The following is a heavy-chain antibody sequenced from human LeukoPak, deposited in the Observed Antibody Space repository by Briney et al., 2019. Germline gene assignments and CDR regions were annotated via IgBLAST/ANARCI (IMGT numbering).Heavy chain of an antibody. V-gene: IGHV4-39*07. CDR3: ASNTINCSGGSCYYFDY. J-gene: IGHJ4*02. D-gene: IGHD2-15*01. CDR1: GGSISSSSYY. Sequence: KTSETLSLTCTVSGGSISSSSYYWGWIRQPPGKGLEWIGSIYYSGSTYYNPSLKSRVTISVDTSKNQFSLKLSSVTAADTAVHYCASNTINCSGGSCYYFDYWGQGTLVTVSS. CDR2: IYYSGST.